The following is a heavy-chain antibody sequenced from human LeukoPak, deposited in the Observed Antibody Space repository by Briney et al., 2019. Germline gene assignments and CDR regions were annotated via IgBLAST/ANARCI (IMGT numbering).Heavy chain of an antibody. V-gene: IGHV3-15*07. CDR1: GLIFSNAY. Sequence: GGSLRLSCAASGLIFSNAYMNWVRQAPGKGLERVGRIKPKTDGETTEYAAPVKDRFSISRDDSKSMMYLQMNSLKTEDTAAYYCITPLPYSAQGGQGTLVTVSS. CDR2: IKPKTDGETT. D-gene: IGHD2-21*01. J-gene: IGHJ4*02. CDR3: ITPLPYSAQ.